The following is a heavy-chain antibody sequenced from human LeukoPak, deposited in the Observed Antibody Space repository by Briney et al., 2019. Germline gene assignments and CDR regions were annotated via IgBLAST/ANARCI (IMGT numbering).Heavy chain of an antibody. CDR3: AKGGGRGYSGY. CDR2: ISYDGSNK. CDR1: GLTFSSYG. V-gene: IGHV3-30*18. J-gene: IGHJ4*02. D-gene: IGHD5-12*01. Sequence: GGSLRLSCPASGLTFSSYGMHWVRQAPAKGLEWVAVISYDGSNKYYADSVKGRFTISRDNSKNTLYLQMNSLRAEDTAVYYCAKGGGRGYSGYWGQGTLVTVSS.